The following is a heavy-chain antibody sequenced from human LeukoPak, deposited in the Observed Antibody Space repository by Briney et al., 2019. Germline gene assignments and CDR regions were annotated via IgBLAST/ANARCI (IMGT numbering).Heavy chain of an antibody. D-gene: IGHD5-12*01. Sequence: PSETLSLTCSVSGASISSSSYYWGWIRQPPGTGLEWIGSISYTGKIYYNPSLKSRVTMSVDSSKNHSSLRLTSVTAADTAVYYCARQVFGYEVSGYYYYYYMDVWGKGTTVTISS. J-gene: IGHJ6*03. V-gene: IGHV4-39*01. CDR1: GASISSSSYY. CDR3: ARQVFGYEVSGYYYYYYMDV. CDR2: ISYTGKI.